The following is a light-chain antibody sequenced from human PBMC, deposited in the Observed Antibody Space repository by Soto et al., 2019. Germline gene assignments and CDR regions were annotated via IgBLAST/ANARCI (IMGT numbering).Light chain of an antibody. Sequence: EIVMTQSPATLSVSPGGRATLSCRASQSVYDNLAWYQQKPGQAPRLLIYGASTRATGIPARFSGSGSGAGFTLTISSLQSEDFAVYYCQQYNNWPRTFGQGTKVEIK. CDR3: QQYNNWPRT. J-gene: IGKJ1*01. CDR1: QSVYDN. CDR2: GAS. V-gene: IGKV3-15*01.